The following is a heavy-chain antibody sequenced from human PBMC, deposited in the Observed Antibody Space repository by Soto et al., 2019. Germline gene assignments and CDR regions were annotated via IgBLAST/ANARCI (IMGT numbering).Heavy chain of an antibody. D-gene: IGHD4-17*01. CDR2: ISGSSRDI. V-gene: IGHV3-21*01. CDR1: GFTFSPYS. CDR3: AREGTPTAFDY. Sequence: GGSLRLSCAASGFTFSPYSMNWVRQGPGKGLQWVSSISGSSRDIYYTDSVKGRFTISRDNAKNSLYLQMDSLRPEDTAVYFCAREGTPTAFDYWGQGALVTVSS. J-gene: IGHJ4*02.